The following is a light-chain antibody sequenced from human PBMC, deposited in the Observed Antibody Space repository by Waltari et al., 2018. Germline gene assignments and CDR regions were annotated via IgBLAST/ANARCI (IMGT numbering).Light chain of an antibody. Sequence: DIVMTQSPDSLAVSLGERATTNCKSSQSVLYSSNNKNYLAWYQHKPGQPPRLLLYWASTRASGAPDRFTGSGSGTDFTLTISSLQAEDVAVYYCHQYYTTPRTFGQGTKVEIK. V-gene: IGKV4-1*01. CDR2: WAS. CDR3: HQYYTTPRT. CDR1: QSVLYSSNNKNY. J-gene: IGKJ1*01.